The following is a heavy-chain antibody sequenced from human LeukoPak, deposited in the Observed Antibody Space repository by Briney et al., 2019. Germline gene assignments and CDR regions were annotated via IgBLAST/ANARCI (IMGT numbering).Heavy chain of an antibody. CDR3: VRGSPVWEN. Sequence: PGGSLRLSCEASGFTFSTYWMTWVRQAPGKGLDWVAKIKPDGSEKFYGDSVKGRFMISRDNTKNSLYQQMNSLRADDTAVYYCVRGSPVWENWGQGTLVTVSS. D-gene: IGHD1-26*01. J-gene: IGHJ4*02. V-gene: IGHV3-7*01. CDR2: IKPDGSEK. CDR1: GFTFSTYW.